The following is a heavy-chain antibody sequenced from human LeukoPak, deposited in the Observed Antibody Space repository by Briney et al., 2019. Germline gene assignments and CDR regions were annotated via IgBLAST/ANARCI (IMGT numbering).Heavy chain of an antibody. J-gene: IGHJ4*02. D-gene: IGHD3-16*01. CDR2: LYIGGNT. CDR3: AKDPYDYVWGSYHIDY. V-gene: IGHV3-53*01. CDR1: GLTVNNNY. Sequence: TGGSLRLSCAASGLTVNNNYMNWVRQAPGKGLEWVSALYIGGNTYYADSVRGRFTISRDNSKNTLYLQMNSLRAEDTAVYYCAKDPYDYVWGSYHIDYWGQGTLVTVSS.